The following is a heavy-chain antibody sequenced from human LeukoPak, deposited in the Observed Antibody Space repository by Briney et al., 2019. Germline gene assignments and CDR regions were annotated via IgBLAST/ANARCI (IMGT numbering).Heavy chain of an antibody. J-gene: IGHJ3*02. Sequence: RAGGSLRLSCAASGFTFSKYWMHWVRQAPGKGLVWVSRIYIDGTGIVYAGSVKGRFIISRDNAKNTLYLQMNSLRVEDTAVYYCARAPPSNGYSYHFDIWGQGTMVTVSS. V-gene: IGHV3-74*01. CDR2: IYIDGTGI. D-gene: IGHD5-18*01. CDR1: GFTFSKYW. CDR3: ARAPPSNGYSYHFDI.